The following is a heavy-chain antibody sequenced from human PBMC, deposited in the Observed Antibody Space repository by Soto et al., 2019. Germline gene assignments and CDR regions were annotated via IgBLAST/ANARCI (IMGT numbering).Heavy chain of an antibody. CDR2: INAGEGYT. J-gene: IGHJ5*02. Sequence: QVHLVQSGAEVKHPGASVRVSCKASGITYSTYAIHWVRQAPGQGLEWMGWINAGEGYTRYSQDCQGRVTLTTVTSASTTYMDLSNLTLEDTAVYYCARAISGYVTWGQGTQVTVSS. CDR3: ARAISGYVT. V-gene: IGHV1-3*01. D-gene: IGHD5-12*01. CDR1: GITYSTYA.